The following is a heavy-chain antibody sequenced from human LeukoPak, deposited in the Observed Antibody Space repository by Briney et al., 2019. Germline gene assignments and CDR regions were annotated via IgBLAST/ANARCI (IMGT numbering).Heavy chain of an antibody. V-gene: IGHV3-21*01. D-gene: IGHD3-9*01. J-gene: IGHJ4*02. CDR1: GFTFSSYS. CDR2: ISSSSSYI. Sequence: PGGSLRLSCAASGFTFSSYSMNWVRQAPGKGLEWVSSISSSSSYIYYADSVKGRFTISRDNAKNSLYLQMNSLRAEDTAVYYCARDLTYYDILTGYYTSHYFDYRGQGTLVTVSS. CDR3: ARDLTYYDILTGYYTSHYFDY.